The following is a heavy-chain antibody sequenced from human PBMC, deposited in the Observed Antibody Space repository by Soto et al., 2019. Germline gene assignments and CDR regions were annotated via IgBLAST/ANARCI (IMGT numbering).Heavy chain of an antibody. D-gene: IGHD6-19*01. CDR3: ARVAAVAGSAFDY. CDR2: IYYSGST. CDR1: GGSISSYY. V-gene: IGHV4-59*01. Sequence: QVQLQESGPGLVKPSETLSLTCTVSGGSISSYYWSWIRQPPGKGLEWIGYIYYSGSTNYNPSLKSRVTTSVDTSKNQFSLKLSSVTAADTAVYYCARVAAVAGSAFDYWGQGTLVTVSS. J-gene: IGHJ4*02.